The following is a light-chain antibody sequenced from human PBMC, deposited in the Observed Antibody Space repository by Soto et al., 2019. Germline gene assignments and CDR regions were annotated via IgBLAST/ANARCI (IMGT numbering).Light chain of an antibody. Sequence: EILMTQSPATLSVSPGERATLSCRASQSVSRSLAWYQQKPGQAPSLLIYGASTRATGIPARFSGSGSGTECTLTISSLQSEDFAMYYCQQYNNLPLTFGGGTKVEIK. CDR1: QSVSRS. CDR2: GAS. J-gene: IGKJ4*01. CDR3: QQYNNLPLT. V-gene: IGKV3-15*01.